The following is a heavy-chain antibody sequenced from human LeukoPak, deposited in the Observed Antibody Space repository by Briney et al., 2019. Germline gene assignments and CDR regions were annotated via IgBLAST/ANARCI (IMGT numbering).Heavy chain of an antibody. Sequence: ASVKVSCKASGYTFTGYYMHWVRQAPGHGLEWMGWINPNSGGTNYAQKFQGWVTMTRDTSISTAYMELSRLRSDDTAVYYCARDSSSSEYYFDYWGQGTLVTVSS. CDR2: INPNSGGT. CDR3: ARDSSSSEYYFDY. CDR1: GYTFTGYY. D-gene: IGHD6-13*01. J-gene: IGHJ4*02. V-gene: IGHV1-2*04.